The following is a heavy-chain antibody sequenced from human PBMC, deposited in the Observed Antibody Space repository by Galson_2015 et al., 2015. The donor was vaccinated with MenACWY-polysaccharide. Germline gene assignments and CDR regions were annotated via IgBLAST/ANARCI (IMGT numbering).Heavy chain of an antibody. CDR3: ARDNNWNFNY. J-gene: IGHJ4*02. Sequence: SVKVSCKASGYTFTTYAMNWVRQAPGQGLEWMGWINTNAGNPTYAQGFTGRFVFSLDTSVSTAYLQINSLKAEDTAVYYCARDNNWNFNYWGQGTLVTVSS. CDR2: INTNAGNP. CDR1: GYTFTTYA. D-gene: IGHD1-1*01. V-gene: IGHV7-4-1*02.